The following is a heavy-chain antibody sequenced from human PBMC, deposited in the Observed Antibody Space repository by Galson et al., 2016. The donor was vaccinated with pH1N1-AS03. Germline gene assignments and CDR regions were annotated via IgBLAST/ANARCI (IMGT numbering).Heavy chain of an antibody. CDR1: GFSLSTSGVG. CDR3: AHGPYWFDP. V-gene: IGHV2-5*02. CDR2: IYWDDDK. Sequence: PALVTPTQTLTLTCTFSGFSLSTSGVGVGWIRQPPGKALEWLALIYWDDDKRYSPSLRSRLTITKDTSKNQVVLTMTNMDPVDTATYYCAHGPYWFDPWGQGTLVTVSS. J-gene: IGHJ5*02.